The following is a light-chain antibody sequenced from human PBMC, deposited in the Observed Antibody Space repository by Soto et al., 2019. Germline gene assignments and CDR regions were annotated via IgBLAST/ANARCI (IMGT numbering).Light chain of an antibody. CDR2: GAT. CDR3: QESDSFPYT. V-gene: IGKV1-39*01. CDR1: QTISIY. Sequence: DIMMTQSPSSLSASVGDRVTITCRASQTISIYLNWYQVKPGKAPNLLIYGATRLQTGVPSRFTGSGSGTEFSLTITSLQPEDLATYFCQESDSFPYTFGQGTRLEIK. J-gene: IGKJ2*01.